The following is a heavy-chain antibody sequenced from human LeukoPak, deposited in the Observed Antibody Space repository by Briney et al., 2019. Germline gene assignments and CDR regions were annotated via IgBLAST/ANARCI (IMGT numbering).Heavy chain of an antibody. D-gene: IGHD3-10*01. J-gene: IGHJ3*02. Sequence: PGGSLRLSCAASGFTFSSYGMHWVRQAPGKGLEWVAVIWYDGSNKYYADSVKGRFTISRDNSKNTLYLQMNSLRAEDTAVYYCARDGSGTLYGAFDIWGQGTMVTVSS. CDR3: ARDGSGTLYGAFDI. V-gene: IGHV3-33*01. CDR1: GFTFSSYG. CDR2: IWYDGSNK.